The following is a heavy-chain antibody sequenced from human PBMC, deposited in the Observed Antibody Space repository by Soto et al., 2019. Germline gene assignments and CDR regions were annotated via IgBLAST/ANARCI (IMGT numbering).Heavy chain of an antibody. CDR2: ISGSSIYI. CDR3: AREGALKPFSS. J-gene: IGHJ5*02. CDR1: GFNFRNHG. V-gene: IGHV3-21*01. Sequence: GGSLRLSCAASGFNFRNHGMHWVRQAPGKGLEWVSHISGSSIYIHYADSVRGRFTISRDNAKNSVYLQMDSLRVEDTAVYYCAREGALKPFSSWGQGALVTVSS.